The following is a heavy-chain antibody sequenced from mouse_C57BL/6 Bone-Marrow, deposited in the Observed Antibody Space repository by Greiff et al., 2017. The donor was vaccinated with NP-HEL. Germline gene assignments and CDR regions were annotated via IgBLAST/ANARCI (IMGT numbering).Heavy chain of an antibody. Sequence: EVQLVESEGGLVQPGSSMKLSCTASGFTFSDYYMAWVRQVPEKGLEWVANINYDGSSTYYLDSLKSRFIISRDNAKNILYLQMSSLKSEDTATYYCARDGVGGWYFDVWGTGTTVTVSS. D-gene: IGHD1-1*01. CDR1: GFTFSDYY. CDR3: ARDGVGGWYFDV. J-gene: IGHJ1*03. V-gene: IGHV5-16*01. CDR2: INYDGSST.